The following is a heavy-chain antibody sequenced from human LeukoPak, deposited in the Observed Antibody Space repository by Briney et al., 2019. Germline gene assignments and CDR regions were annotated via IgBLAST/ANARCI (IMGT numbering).Heavy chain of an antibody. CDR2: INQGGSET. CDR1: GFSFGSHW. Sequence: RGSLRLSCGTSGFSFGSHWMVWVRQAPGKGLEWVATINQGGSETHYVDSVKGRFTISRDNAKKSLYLQMNSLRAEDTAVYYCARESAPEAMDVWVQGTTVTVSS. V-gene: IGHV3-7*01. CDR3: ARESAPEAMDV. D-gene: IGHD1-14*01. J-gene: IGHJ6*02.